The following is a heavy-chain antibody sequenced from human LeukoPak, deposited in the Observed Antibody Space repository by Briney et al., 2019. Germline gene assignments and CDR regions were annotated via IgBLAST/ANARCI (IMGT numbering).Heavy chain of an antibody. J-gene: IGHJ4*02. D-gene: IGHD6-13*01. V-gene: IGHV4-38-2*02. CDR2: IYHSGST. CDR3: ARGRRAAGNYFDY. CDR1: GYSISSGYY. Sequence: SETLSLTCTVSGYSISSGYYWGWIRQPPGKGLEWIGSIYHSGSTYYNPSLKSRVTISVDTSKSQFSLKLSSVTAADTAVYYCARGRRAAGNYFDYWGQGTLVTVSS.